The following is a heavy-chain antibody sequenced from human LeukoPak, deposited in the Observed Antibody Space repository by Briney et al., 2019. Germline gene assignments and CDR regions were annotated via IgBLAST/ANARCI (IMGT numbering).Heavy chain of an antibody. CDR3: AKDGDGWDYYDSSGYYYPDY. J-gene: IGHJ4*02. CDR1: GFTFSSYG. V-gene: IGHV3-30*18. D-gene: IGHD3-22*01. Sequence: RSLRLSCAASGFTFSSYGMHGVRQAPGKRLEWVAVISYDGSNKYYAHSLNGRFTISRDNSKNTLYLQMNSLRAEDTAVYYCAKDGDGWDYYDSSGYYYPDYWVRGTLVTVSS. CDR2: ISYDGSNK.